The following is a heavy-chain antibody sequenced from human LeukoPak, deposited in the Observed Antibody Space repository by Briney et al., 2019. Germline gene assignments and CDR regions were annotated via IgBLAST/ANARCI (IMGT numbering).Heavy chain of an antibody. V-gene: IGHV4-31*03. J-gene: IGHJ4*02. Sequence: SQTLSLTCTVSGGSISNGGYYWSWIRQHPGKGLEWIGYIYYSGSAYYNPSLKSRVTISVDTSKNQFSLKLSSVTAADTAVYYCAGTNLNYYDSSGNFDYWGQGTLVTVSS. CDR1: GGSISNGGYY. CDR2: IYYSGSA. D-gene: IGHD3-22*01. CDR3: AGTNLNYYDSSGNFDY.